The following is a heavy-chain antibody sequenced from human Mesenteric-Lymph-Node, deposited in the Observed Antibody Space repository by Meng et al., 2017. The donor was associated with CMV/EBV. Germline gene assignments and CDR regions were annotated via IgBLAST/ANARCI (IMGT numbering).Heavy chain of an antibody. D-gene: IGHD3-3*01. CDR3: ARGLPLGDFWSGYYTGDYYYGMDV. J-gene: IGHJ6*02. V-gene: IGHV3-48*03. CDR2: ISSSGSTI. CDR1: GFTFSSYE. Sequence: LTCAASGFTFSSYEMNWVRQAPGKGLEWVSYISSSGSTIYYADSVKGRFTISRDNAKNSLYLQMNSLRAEDTAVYYCARGLPLGDFWSGYYTGDYYYGMDVWGQGTTVTVSS.